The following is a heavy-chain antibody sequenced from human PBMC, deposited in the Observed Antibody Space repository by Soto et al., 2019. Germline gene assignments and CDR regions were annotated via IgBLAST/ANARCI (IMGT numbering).Heavy chain of an antibody. CDR2: TYYRSKWYN. J-gene: IGHJ6*02. CDR3: AREKGAYYGSGSYYNVGYYYGMDV. D-gene: IGHD3-10*01. Sequence: SQTLSLTCAISGDSVSINSAAWNWIRQSPSRGLEWLGRTYYRSKWYNDYAVSVKSRITINPDTSKNQFSLQLNSVTPEDAAVYYCAREKGAYYGSGSYYNVGYYYGMDVWGQGTTVTVSS. CDR1: GDSVSINSAA. V-gene: IGHV6-1*01.